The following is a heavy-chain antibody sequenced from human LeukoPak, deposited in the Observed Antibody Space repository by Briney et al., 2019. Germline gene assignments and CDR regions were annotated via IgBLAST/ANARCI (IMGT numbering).Heavy chain of an antibody. CDR2: FSDSSSTI. V-gene: IGHV3-48*01. D-gene: IGHD6-19*01. J-gene: IGHJ4*02. Sequence: GGSLRLSCAASGFTFSTYGMIWVRQAPGKGLEWVSYFSDSSSTIYYADSVKGRFTISRDNAQNSLYLQMNSLRAEDTAVYYCARRHGSGWFYFDYWGQGTLVTVSS. CDR1: GFTFSTYG. CDR3: ARRHGSGWFYFDY.